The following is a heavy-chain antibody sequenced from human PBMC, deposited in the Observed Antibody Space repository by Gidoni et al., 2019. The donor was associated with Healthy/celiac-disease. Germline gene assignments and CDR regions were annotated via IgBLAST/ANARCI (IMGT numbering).Heavy chain of an antibody. CDR2: INHSGST. Sequence: EINHSGSTNYNPSLKSRVTISVDTSKNQFSLKLSSVTAADTAVYYCARGRGWFDPWGQGTLVTVSS. CDR3: ARGRGWFDP. V-gene: IGHV4-34*01. J-gene: IGHJ5*02.